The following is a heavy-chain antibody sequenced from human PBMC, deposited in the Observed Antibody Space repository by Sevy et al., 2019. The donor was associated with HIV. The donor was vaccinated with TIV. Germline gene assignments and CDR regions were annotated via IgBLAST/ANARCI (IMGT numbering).Heavy chain of an antibody. CDR3: ARDDVGVTSPGLY. D-gene: IGHD2-21*02. V-gene: IGHV4-4*07. J-gene: IGHJ4*02. CDR2: IYLRTTT. Sequence: SETLSLTCTVSGGSISDFYCSWIRQPAGKGLEWLGRIYLRTTTNYNPSLRGRVTMSVDTSKNQVSLKLTSVTAADTAVYYCARDDVGVTSPGLYLGQRTMVTVSS. CDR1: GGSISDFY.